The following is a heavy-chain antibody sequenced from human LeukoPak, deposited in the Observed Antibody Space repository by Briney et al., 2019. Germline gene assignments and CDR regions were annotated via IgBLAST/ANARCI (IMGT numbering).Heavy chain of an antibody. CDR3: AGSRVWRITITRGAFDI. CDR2: INHSGST. Sequence: SETLSLTCAVYGGSFSGYYWSWIRQPPGKGLEWIGEINHSGSTNYNPSLKSRVTISVDTSKNQFSLKLSSVTAADTAVYYCAGSRVWRITITRGAFDIWGQGTMVTVSS. D-gene: IGHD3-16*01. V-gene: IGHV4-34*01. CDR1: GGSFSGYY. J-gene: IGHJ3*02.